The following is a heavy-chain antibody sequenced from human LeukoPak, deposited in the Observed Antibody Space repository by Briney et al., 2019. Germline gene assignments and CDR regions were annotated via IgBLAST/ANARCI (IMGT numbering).Heavy chain of an antibody. CDR2: ISDDGSNK. CDR1: GFPFSSYG. V-gene: IGHV3-30*03. Sequence: PGRSLRLSCAASGFPFSSYGMHWVRQSPGKGLEWVAAISDDGSNKYFADSVKGRFTISRDNSKNTLFVQMDRLRTEDTAVYYCLSVGSSARGDYWGQGTLVIVSS. CDR3: LSVGSSARGDY. D-gene: IGHD6-13*01. J-gene: IGHJ4*02.